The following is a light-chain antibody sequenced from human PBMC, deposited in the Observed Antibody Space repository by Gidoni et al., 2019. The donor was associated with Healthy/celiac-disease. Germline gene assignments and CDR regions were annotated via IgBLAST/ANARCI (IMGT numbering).Light chain of an antibody. CDR3: QQYGSSPPLT. J-gene: IGKJ4*01. V-gene: IGKV3-20*01. CDR1: QSVSSSY. Sequence: EIVLTQSPGTLSLSPGERATLSCRASQSVSSSYLVWYQQKPGQAPRLLIYGASSRATGIPDRFSGSGSGTDFTLTSSRLEPEDFAVYYCQQYGSSPPLTFGGGTKVEIK. CDR2: GAS.